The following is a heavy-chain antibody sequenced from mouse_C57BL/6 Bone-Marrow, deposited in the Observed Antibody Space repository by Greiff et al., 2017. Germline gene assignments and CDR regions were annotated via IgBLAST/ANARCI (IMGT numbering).Heavy chain of an antibody. CDR1: GFTFSSYA. V-gene: IGHV5-4*03. Sequence: DVKLVESGGGLVKPGGSLKLSCAASGFTFSSYAMSWVRQTPEKRLEWVATISDGGSYTYYPDNVKGRFTISRDNAKNNLYLQMSHLKSEDTAMYYCARYGSSSFAYWGQGTLVTVSA. CDR3: ARYGSSSFAY. D-gene: IGHD1-1*01. J-gene: IGHJ3*01. CDR2: ISDGGSYT.